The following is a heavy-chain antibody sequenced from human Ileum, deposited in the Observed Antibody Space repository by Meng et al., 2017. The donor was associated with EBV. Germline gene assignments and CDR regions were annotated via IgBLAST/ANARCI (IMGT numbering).Heavy chain of an antibody. V-gene: IGHV4-4*02. CDR3: ARGYGSGRDYFDY. J-gene: IGHJ4*02. CDR1: GGSISSSNW. CDR2: IYYSGST. Sequence: HVYLTEAGPGLVKPSGTLSLTSAVSGGSISSSNWWNWVRQPPGKGLEWIGEIYYSGSTIYNPSLKSRVTISVDKSKNLFSLKLSSVTAADTAVYYCARGYGSGRDYFDYWGQGTLVTVSS. D-gene: IGHD3-10*01.